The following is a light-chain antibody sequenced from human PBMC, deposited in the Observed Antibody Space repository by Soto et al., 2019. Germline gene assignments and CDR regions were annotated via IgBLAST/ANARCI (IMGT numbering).Light chain of an antibody. CDR2: AAS. Sequence: DIQMTQSPSSLSASVGDRVTISCRPSQTIANYLNWYQHKPGNAPKLLIYAASSLQTGVPSRFSGSGSGTDFTLTINSLQPEDFATYFCHQSHSSPYTFRQGTRLEIK. J-gene: IGKJ2*01. CDR3: HQSHSSPYT. V-gene: IGKV1-39*01. CDR1: QTIANY.